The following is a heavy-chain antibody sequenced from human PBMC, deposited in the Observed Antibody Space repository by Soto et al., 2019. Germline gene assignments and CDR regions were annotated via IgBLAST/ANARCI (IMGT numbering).Heavy chain of an antibody. V-gene: IGHV4-30-4*01. CDR2: IYYSGST. D-gene: IGHD3-22*01. CDR3: ARAKGYYDSSGYYYNGWFDP. J-gene: IGHJ5*02. Sequence: PSETLSLTCTVSGGSISSGDYYWSWIRQPPGKGLEWIGYIYYSGSTYYNPSLKSRVTISVDTSKNQFSLKLSSVTAADTAVYYCARAKGYYDSSGYYYNGWFDPWGQGTLVTVSS. CDR1: GGSISSGDYY.